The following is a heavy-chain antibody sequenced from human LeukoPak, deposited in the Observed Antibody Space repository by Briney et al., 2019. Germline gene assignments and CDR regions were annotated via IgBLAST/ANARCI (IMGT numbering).Heavy chain of an antibody. CDR3: ARRIYDSSGYYYWYFDL. V-gene: IGHV4-61*08. CDR1: GGSISSGGYY. D-gene: IGHD3-22*01. Sequence: SQTLSLTCTVSGGSISSGGYYWSWIRQPPGKGLEWIGYIYYSGSTNYNPSLKSRVTISVDTSKNQFSLKLSSVTAADTAVYYCARRIYDSSGYYYWYFDLWGRGTLVTVSS. CDR2: IYYSGST. J-gene: IGHJ2*01.